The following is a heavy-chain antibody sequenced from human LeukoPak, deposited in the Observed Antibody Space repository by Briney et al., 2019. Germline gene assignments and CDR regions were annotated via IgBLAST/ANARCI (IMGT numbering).Heavy chain of an antibody. V-gene: IGHV3-33*06. CDR2: IWYDGSNK. Sequence: GGSLRLSCAASGFTFSSYGMHWVRQAPGKGLEWVAVIWYDGSNKYYADSVKGRFTISRDNSKNTLYLQMNSLRAEDTAVYYCAKDSCRSTSCYTAPDAFDIWGQGTMVTVSS. CDR1: GFTFSSYG. D-gene: IGHD2-2*02. CDR3: AKDSCRSTSCYTAPDAFDI. J-gene: IGHJ3*02.